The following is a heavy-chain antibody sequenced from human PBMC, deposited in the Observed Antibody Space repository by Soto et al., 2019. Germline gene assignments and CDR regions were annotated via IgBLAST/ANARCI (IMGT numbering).Heavy chain of an antibody. CDR3: ARDSGGWLYYFDY. CDR1: GGSMSISSYY. Sequence: LSLTCTVSGGSMSISSYYWGWIRQPPGEGLEWIGSIYYSGRTYYNPSLNSRLTISVHTSKNQFCLKLSSGTAADTDVYYRARDSGGWLYYFDYWGQGTLVTVS. V-gene: IGHV4-39*02. D-gene: IGHD3-16*01. CDR2: IYYSGRT. J-gene: IGHJ4*02.